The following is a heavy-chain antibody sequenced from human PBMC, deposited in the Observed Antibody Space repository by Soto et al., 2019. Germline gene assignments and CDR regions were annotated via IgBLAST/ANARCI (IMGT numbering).Heavy chain of an antibody. Sequence: PGGSLRLSCIASVLTFGNYAINWVRQAPGKWREWVGLIRNQTYSEITQYAPSLKGRFTISRDDSNSTDYLQMSSLQVDDSAIYYCTSAEGPGMSCFFHSWGQGLLVTVSS. V-gene: IGHV3-49*04. D-gene: IGHD3-16*01. CDR1: VLTFGNYA. CDR3: TSAEGPGMSCFFHS. J-gene: IGHJ4*02. CDR2: IRNQTYSEIT.